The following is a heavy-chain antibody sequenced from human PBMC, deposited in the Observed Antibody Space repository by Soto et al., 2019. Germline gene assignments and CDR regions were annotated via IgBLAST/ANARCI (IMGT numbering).Heavy chain of an antibody. CDR3: ARDHVGLVFVFDY. Sequence: PGGSLRLSCAASGFTFSSYTMSWVRQAPGKGLEWVSYITSSSTTIYYADSVKGRFTISRDNAKNSLYLQMNSLRDDDTAVYYCARDHVGLVFVFDYWGQGALVTVSS. CDR1: GFTFSSYT. V-gene: IGHV3-48*02. CDR2: ITSSSTTI. J-gene: IGHJ4*02. D-gene: IGHD3-16*01.